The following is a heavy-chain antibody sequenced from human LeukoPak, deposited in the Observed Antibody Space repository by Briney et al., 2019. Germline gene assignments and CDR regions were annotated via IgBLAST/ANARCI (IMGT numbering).Heavy chain of an antibody. D-gene: IGHD5-18*01. CDR3: AKGHTSLAP. Sequence: GGSLRLXCAASGFSCTTSWMRWVRQAPGKGLEWVASIEQDGSEKYYVDSVKGRFTISRDNAKNSLFLQMNSLRAEDTAVYYCAKGHTSLAPGGQGALVTVSS. CDR2: IEQDGSEK. J-gene: IGHJ4*02. V-gene: IGHV3-7*01. CDR1: GFSCTTSW.